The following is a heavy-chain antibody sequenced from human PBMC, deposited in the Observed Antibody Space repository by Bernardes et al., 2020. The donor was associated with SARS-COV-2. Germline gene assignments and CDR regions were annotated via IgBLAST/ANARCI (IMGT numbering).Heavy chain of an antibody. CDR1: GGSISSYY. Sequence: SETLSLTCTVSGGSISSYYWSWIRQPPGKGLEWIGYIYYSGSTNYNPSLKSRVTISVDTSKNQFSLKLSSVTAADTAVYYCARLGYSYEKGYNWFDPWGQGTMVTVSS. D-gene: IGHD5-18*01. CDR3: ARLGYSYEKGYNWFDP. CDR2: IYYSGST. J-gene: IGHJ5*02. V-gene: IGHV4-59*08.